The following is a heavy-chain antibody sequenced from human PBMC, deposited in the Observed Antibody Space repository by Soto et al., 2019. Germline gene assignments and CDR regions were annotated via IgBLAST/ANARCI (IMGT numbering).Heavy chain of an antibody. CDR3: ARARSENTNWNYVRYYYGMDV. D-gene: IGHD1-7*01. Sequence: GGSLRLSCAASGFTFSSYAMHWVRQAPGKGLEWVAVISYDGSNKYYADSVKGRFTISRDNSKNTLYLQMNSLRAEDTAVYYCARARSENTNWNYVRYYYGMDVWGQGTTVTVSS. V-gene: IGHV3-30-3*01. J-gene: IGHJ6*02. CDR2: ISYDGSNK. CDR1: GFTFSSYA.